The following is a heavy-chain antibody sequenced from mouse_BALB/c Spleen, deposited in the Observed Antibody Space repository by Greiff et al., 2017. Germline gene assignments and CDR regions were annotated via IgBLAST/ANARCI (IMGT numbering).Heavy chain of an antibody. J-gene: IGHJ2*01. Sequence: EVQLQESGPGLVKPSQSLSLTCTVTGYSITSDYAWNWIRQCPGNKLEWMGYISYSGSTSYNPSLKSRISITRDTSKNQFFLQLNSVTTEDTATYYCARSSIYYYILDYWGQGTTLTVSS. CDR1: GYSITSDYA. D-gene: IGHD1-1*01. V-gene: IGHV3-2*02. CDR3: ARSSIYYYILDY. CDR2: ISYSGST.